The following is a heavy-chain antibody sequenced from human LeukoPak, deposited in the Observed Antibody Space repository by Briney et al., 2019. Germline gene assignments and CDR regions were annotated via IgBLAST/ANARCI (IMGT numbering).Heavy chain of an antibody. D-gene: IGHD6-13*01. J-gene: IGHJ1*01. CDR1: GFTFSTYA. CDR2: ISGSGGST. Sequence: GGSLRLSCAASGFTFSTYAMSWVRQAPGKGPQWVSGISGSGGSTYYTDSVKGRFTISRDNSRNTLYLQMNSLRAEDTAVYYCAKDPTDTSSWYIVEYFQHWGQGTLVAVSS. CDR3: AKDPTDTSSWYIVEYFQH. V-gene: IGHV3-23*01.